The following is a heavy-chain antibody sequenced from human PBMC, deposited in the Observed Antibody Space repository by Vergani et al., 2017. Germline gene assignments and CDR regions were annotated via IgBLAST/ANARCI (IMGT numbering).Heavy chain of an antibody. Sequence: QVQLQESGPGLVKPSETLSLTCTVSGGSISSYYWSWIRQPPGKGLEWIGYIYYSGSTNYNPSLKSRVTISVDTSKNQFSLKLSSVTAADTAVYYCARNPYCGGDCYSDAFDIWGQGTTVTVSS. CDR1: GGSISSYY. D-gene: IGHD2-21*02. V-gene: IGHV4-59*01. CDR2: IYYSGST. J-gene: IGHJ3*02. CDR3: ARNPYCGGDCYSDAFDI.